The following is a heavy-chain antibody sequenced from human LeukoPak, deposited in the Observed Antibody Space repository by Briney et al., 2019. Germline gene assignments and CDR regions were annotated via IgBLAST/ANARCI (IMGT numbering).Heavy chain of an antibody. D-gene: IGHD3-22*01. Sequence: SETLSLTCTVSGGSISSSSYYWGWIRQPPGKGLEWIGSIYYTGSTYYNPSLKSRVTISVDTSKNQFSLKLSSVTAADTAVYYCARGLYYDSVAFDIWGQGTMVTVSS. CDR1: GGSISSSSYY. V-gene: IGHV4-39*07. CDR3: ARGLYYDSVAFDI. CDR2: IYYTGST. J-gene: IGHJ3*02.